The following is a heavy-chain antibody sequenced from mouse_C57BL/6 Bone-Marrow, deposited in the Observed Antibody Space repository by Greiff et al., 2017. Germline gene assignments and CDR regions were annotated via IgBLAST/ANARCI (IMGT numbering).Heavy chain of an antibody. CDR2: ISYDGSN. D-gene: IGHD2-3*01. CDR1: GYSITSGYY. CDR3: ARDDGYRTFAMDY. Sequence: EVQLQESGPGLVKPSQSLSLTCSVTGYSITSGYYWNWIRQFPGNKLEWMGYISYDGSNNYNPSLQNRISITRDTSKNQFFLKLNSVTTEDTATYYCARDDGYRTFAMDYWGPGTSVTVSS. J-gene: IGHJ4*01. V-gene: IGHV3-6*01.